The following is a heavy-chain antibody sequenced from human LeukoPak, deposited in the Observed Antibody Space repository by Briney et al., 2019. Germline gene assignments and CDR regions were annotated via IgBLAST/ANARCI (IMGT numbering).Heavy chain of an antibody. Sequence: GGSLRLSCAVSGITLSNYGMSWVRQAPGKGLEWVAGISGSGGGTNYADSVKGRFTISRDNPKNTLYLQMNSLRAEDTAVYFCAKRGVAIRVILVGFHKEAYYFDSWGQGALVTVSS. CDR1: GITLSNYG. V-gene: IGHV3-23*01. CDR3: AKRGVAIRVILVGFHKEAYYFDS. D-gene: IGHD3-22*01. CDR2: ISGSGGGT. J-gene: IGHJ4*02.